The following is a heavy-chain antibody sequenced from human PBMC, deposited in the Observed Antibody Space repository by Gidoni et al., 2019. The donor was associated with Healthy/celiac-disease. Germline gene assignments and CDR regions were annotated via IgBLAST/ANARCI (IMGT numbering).Heavy chain of an antibody. CDR3: TPRRELSSWFDP. V-gene: IGHV3-49*03. CDR2: IRRTAYVGTT. J-gene: IGHJ5*02. D-gene: IGHD1-26*01. CDR1: GLPFGDYA. Sequence: EVQLVESGGGLVQPGRSLRLSCTASGLPFGDYAMSWFRQGPGKGLGWLGFIRRTAYVGTTEYASSVKGRFTISRDDSKSIAYLQMNSLKTEDTAVYYCTPRRELSSWFDPLGQGTLVTVSS.